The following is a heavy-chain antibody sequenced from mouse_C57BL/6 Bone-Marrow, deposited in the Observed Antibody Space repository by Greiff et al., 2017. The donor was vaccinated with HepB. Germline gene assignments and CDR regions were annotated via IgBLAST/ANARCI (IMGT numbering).Heavy chain of an antibody. CDR3: ASPNYYGSSPFDY. CDR2: ISYDGSN. Sequence: EVKLVESGPGLVKPSQSLSLTCSVTGYSITSGYYWNWIRQFPGNKLEWMGYISYDGSNNYNPSLKNRISITRDTSKNQFFLKLNSVTTEDTATYYCASPNYYGSSPFDYWGQGTTLTVSS. D-gene: IGHD1-1*01. CDR1: GYSITSGYY. V-gene: IGHV3-6*01. J-gene: IGHJ2*01.